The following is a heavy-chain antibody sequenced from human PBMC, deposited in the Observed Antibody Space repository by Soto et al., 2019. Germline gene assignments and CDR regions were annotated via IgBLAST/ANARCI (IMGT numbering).Heavy chain of an antibody. V-gene: IGHV4-31*03. CDR1: GGSISSGGYY. Sequence: QVQLQESGPGLVKPSQTLSLTCTVSGGSISSGGYYWSWIRQHPGKGLEWIGYIYYSGSTYYNPSLKSRVTISVDTSKNQFPLKLSSVTAADTAVYYCARDYCSGGSCYFRGMDVWGQGTTVTVSS. CDR3: ARDYCSGGSCYFRGMDV. CDR2: IYYSGST. J-gene: IGHJ6*02. D-gene: IGHD2-15*01.